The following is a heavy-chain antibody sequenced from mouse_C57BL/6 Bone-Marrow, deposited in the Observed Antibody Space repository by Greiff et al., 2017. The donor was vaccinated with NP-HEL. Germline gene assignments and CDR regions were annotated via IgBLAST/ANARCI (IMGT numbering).Heavy chain of an antibody. CDR3: ARRGSKYFDV. CDR1: GYSITSGYY. J-gene: IGHJ1*03. D-gene: IGHD1-1*01. V-gene: IGHV3-6*01. CDR2: ISYDGSN. Sequence: VQLQQSGPGLVKPSQSLSLTCSVTGYSITSGYYWNWIRQFPGNKLEWMGYISYDGSNNYNPSLKNRISITRDTSKNQFFLKLNSVTTEDTATYYCARRGSKYFDVWGTGTTVTVSS.